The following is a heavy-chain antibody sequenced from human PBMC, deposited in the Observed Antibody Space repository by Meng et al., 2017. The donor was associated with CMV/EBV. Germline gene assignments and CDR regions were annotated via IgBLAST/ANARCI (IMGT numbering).Heavy chain of an antibody. Sequence: SVKVSCKASGCTFSSYAISWVRQAPGQGLEWMGGIIPILGMANYAQKFQGRVTITADKSTGTAYMELSSLRSEDTAVYYCAADHCGGDCYAGTKFDYWGQGTLGTVSS. J-gene: IGHJ4*02. CDR3: AADHCGGDCYAGTKFDY. D-gene: IGHD2-21*01. CDR1: GCTFSSYA. V-gene: IGHV1-69*10. CDR2: IIPILGMA.